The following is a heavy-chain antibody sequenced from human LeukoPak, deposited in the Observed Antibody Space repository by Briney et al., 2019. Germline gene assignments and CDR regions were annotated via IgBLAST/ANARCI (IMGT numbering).Heavy chain of an antibody. J-gene: IGHJ4*02. V-gene: IGHV4-30-4*08. CDR2: IYYSGST. CDR1: GFTFRGAA. CDR3: ARAHYLDY. Sequence: LRLSCAVSGFTFRGAAMTWVRQPPGKGLEWIGYIYYSGSTYYDPSLKSRVTISVDTSKNQFSLKLSSVTAADTAVYYCARAHYLDYWGQGTLVTVSS.